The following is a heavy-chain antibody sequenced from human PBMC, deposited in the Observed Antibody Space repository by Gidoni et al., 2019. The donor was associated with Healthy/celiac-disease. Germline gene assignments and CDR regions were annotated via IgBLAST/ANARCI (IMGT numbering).Heavy chain of an antibody. Sequence: QVQLQESGPGLVKPSETLSLTCTASGYSISCGYYWGWIRQPPGKGLEWIGSIYHSGSTYYNPSLKSRVTISVDTSKNQFSLKLSSVTAADTAVYYCAREGADIVVVPAATDYYYYGMDVWGQGTTVTVSS. D-gene: IGHD2-2*01. CDR1: GYSISCGYY. CDR2: IYHSGST. CDR3: AREGADIVVVPAATDYYYYGMDV. V-gene: IGHV4-38-2*02. J-gene: IGHJ6*02.